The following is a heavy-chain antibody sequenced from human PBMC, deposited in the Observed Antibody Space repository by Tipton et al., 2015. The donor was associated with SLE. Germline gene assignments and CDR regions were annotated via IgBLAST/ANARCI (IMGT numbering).Heavy chain of an antibody. V-gene: IGHV3-23*01. D-gene: IGHD1-1*01. Sequence: SLRLSCAASGFTFSSYAMNWVRQAPGKGLDWVSSISGSGHSTCYANSVKGRSTIFRDNSKGTLYLQMISLRAEDTAVYYCARDPSGSGPDFDYWGQGTLVTVSS. CDR2: ISGSGHST. CDR1: GFTFSSYA. CDR3: ARDPSGSGPDFDY. J-gene: IGHJ4*02.